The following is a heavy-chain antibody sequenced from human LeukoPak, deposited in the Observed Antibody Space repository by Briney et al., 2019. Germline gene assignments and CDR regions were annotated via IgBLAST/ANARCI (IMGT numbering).Heavy chain of an antibody. CDR2: IIPIFGTA. D-gene: IGHD3-3*01. J-gene: IGHJ5*02. V-gene: IGHV1-69*13. Sequence: SVKVSCKASGGTFSSYAISWVRQAPGQGLEWMGGIIPIFGTANYAQKFQGRVTVTADESTSTAYMELSSLRSEDTAVYYCARSDYDFWSGHFDPWGQGTLVTVSS. CDR3: ARSDYDFWSGHFDP. CDR1: GGTFSSYA.